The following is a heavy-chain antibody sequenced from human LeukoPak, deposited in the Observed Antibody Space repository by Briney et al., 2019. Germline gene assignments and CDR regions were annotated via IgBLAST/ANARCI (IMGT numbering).Heavy chain of an antibody. J-gene: IGHJ4*02. CDR3: ARGHGDGYNYRGYYFDS. CDR2: IYYSGST. Sequence: SETLSLTCTVSGGSISSGGCQWSWIRQHPGKGLEWFGYIYYSGSTYYNPSLKSRVTISVDTSKNQFSLNLSSVTAADTAVYYCARGHGDGYNYRGYYFDSWGQGTLVTVSS. D-gene: IGHD5-24*01. V-gene: IGHV4-31*03. CDR1: GGSISSGGCQ.